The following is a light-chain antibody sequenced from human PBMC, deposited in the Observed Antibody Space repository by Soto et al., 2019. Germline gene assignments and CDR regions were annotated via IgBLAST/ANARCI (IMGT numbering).Light chain of an antibody. Sequence: QSALTQPPSASGSPGXSXXISCTGTSSDVGGYNYVSWYQQHPGKAPKLMIYEVSKRPSGVPDRFSGSKSGNTASLTVSGLQAEDEADYYCSSYAGSNNLVFGGGTKLTVL. V-gene: IGLV2-8*01. J-gene: IGLJ3*02. CDR1: SSDVGGYNY. CDR3: SSYAGSNNLV. CDR2: EVS.